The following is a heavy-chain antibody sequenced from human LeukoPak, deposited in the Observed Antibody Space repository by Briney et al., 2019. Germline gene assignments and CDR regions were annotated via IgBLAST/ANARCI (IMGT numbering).Heavy chain of an antibody. J-gene: IGHJ4*02. CDR3: AKVWDCSSTSCSFDY. V-gene: IGHV3-30*02. CDR1: GVTFSSYG. Sequence: HPGGSLRLSCCAWGVTFSSYGMHWVRQAPGKGLEWVAFIRYDGSNKYYADSVKGRFTISRDNSKNTLYLQMNSLRAEDTAVYYCAKVWDCSSTSCSFDYWGQGTLVTVSS. D-gene: IGHD2-2*01. CDR2: IRYDGSNK.